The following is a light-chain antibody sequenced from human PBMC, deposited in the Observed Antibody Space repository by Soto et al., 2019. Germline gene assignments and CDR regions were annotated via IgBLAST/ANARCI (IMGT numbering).Light chain of an antibody. CDR3: QQYNSYSPPWT. Sequence: DIQMTQSPSTLSASVGDRVTITCRASQSISSWLAWYQQKPGKAPKLLIYXASSLESGVPSRFSGSGSVTEFTRTISSLQPDPFATYYCQQYNSYSPPWTFGQGTKVDIK. J-gene: IGKJ1*01. CDR2: XAS. V-gene: IGKV1-5*01. CDR1: QSISSW.